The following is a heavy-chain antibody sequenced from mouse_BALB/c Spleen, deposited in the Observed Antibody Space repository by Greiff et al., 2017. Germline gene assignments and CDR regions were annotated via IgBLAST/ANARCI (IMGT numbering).Heavy chain of an antibody. Sequence: DVMLVESGGGLVQPGGSLKLSCAASGFTFSSYAMSWVRQTPEKRLEWVATISSGGSYTYYPDSVKGRFTISRDNAKNTLYLQMSSLRSEDTAMYYCARGYYYGSRYNYAMDYWGQGTSVTVSS. V-gene: IGHV5-9-1*01. CDR3: ARGYYYGSRYNYAMDY. D-gene: IGHD1-1*01. J-gene: IGHJ4*01. CDR2: ISSGGSYT. CDR1: GFTFSSYA.